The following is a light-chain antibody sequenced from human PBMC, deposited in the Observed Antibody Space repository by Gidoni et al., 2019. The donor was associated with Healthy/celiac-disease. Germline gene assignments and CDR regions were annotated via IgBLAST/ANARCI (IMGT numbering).Light chain of an antibody. V-gene: IGKV3-11*01. Sequence: EIVLTQSPATLSLSPGERATLSCRDSQSVSSYLAWYQPKPGQAPRLLIYDASNRATGIPARFSGSGSGTDFTLTISSLEPEDFAVYYCQQRSNWPPWTFGQGTKVEIK. CDR3: QQRSNWPPWT. CDR1: QSVSSY. J-gene: IGKJ1*01. CDR2: DAS.